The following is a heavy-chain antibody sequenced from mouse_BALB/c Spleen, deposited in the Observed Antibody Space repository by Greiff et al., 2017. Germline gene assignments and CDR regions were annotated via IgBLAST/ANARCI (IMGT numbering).Heavy chain of an antibody. CDR1: GFTFSSYA. D-gene: IGHD2-4*01. J-gene: IGHJ2*01. V-gene: IGHV5-6-5*01. CDR2: ISSGGST. Sequence: EVMLVESGGGLVKPGGSLKLSCAASGFTFSSYAMSWVRQTPEKRLEWVASISSGGSTYYPDSVKGRFTISSDNARNILYLQMSSLRSEDTAMYYCASEDDYDGGFDYWGQGTTLTVSS. CDR3: ASEDDYDGGFDY.